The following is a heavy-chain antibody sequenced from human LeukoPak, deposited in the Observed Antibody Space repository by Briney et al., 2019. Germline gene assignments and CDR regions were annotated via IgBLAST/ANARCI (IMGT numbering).Heavy chain of an antibody. D-gene: IGHD3-16*01. Sequence: PGGSLTLSCVASGFNFRNYGMNWVRQAPGKGLEWVAAVNDDGDKTSDCDSVKGRFTVSTDNTKNTLYLQMSSLRAEDTAVYYCAGRAYYFDYWGQGTLVTVSS. CDR2: VNDDGDKT. CDR3: AGRAYYFDY. V-gene: IGHV3-23*01. CDR1: GFNFRNYG. J-gene: IGHJ4*02.